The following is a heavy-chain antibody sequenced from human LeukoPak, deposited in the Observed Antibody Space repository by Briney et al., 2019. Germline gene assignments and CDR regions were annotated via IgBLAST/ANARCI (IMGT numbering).Heavy chain of an antibody. D-gene: IGHD3-16*01. V-gene: IGHV3-13*01. CDR2: IGTIGDT. CDR1: GFTFSSYD. CDR3: ARKGDGAFDI. J-gene: IGHJ3*02. Sequence: GRSLRLSCAASGFTFSSYDMHWVRQDTGKGLEWVSAIGTIGDTYYTGSVKGRFTISRENAKNSLYLQMNSLRAGDTAAYYCARKGDGAFDIWGQGTMVTVSS.